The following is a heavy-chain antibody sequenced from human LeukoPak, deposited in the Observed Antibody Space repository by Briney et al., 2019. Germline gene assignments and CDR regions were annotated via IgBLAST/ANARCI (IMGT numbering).Heavy chain of an antibody. V-gene: IGHV3-11*04. J-gene: IGHJ1*01. CDR2: ISSSGSTI. D-gene: IGHD6-19*01. Sequence: GGSLRLSCAASGFTFSDYYMSWIRQAPGKGLEWVSYISSSGSTIYYADSVKGRFTISRDNSKNTLYLQMNSLRAEDTAVYYCAKDPSSGWLNAEYFQHWGQGTLVTVSS. CDR3: AKDPSSGWLNAEYFQH. CDR1: GFTFSDYY.